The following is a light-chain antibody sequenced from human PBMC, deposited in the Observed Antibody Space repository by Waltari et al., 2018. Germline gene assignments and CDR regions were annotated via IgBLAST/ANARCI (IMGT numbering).Light chain of an antibody. CDR2: GTV. CDR3: QQLTDYPIT. Sequence: DIQLTQSPSFLSASVGDRVTITCRASQAISSNFAWYQQKPGKAPRLLVYGTVYLLGGVPSRFSGSGSGTEFSLTISSLQPEDFATYYCQQLTDYPITFGGGTKVEIK. V-gene: IGKV1-9*01. CDR1: QAISSN. J-gene: IGKJ4*01.